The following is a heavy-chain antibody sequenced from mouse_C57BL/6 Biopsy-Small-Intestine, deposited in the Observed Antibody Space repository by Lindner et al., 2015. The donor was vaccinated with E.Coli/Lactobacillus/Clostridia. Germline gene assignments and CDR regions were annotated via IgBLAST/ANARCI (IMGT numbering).Heavy chain of an antibody. Sequence: VQLQESGPELVKPGASVKISCKASGYSFTGYYMNWVKQSPEKSLEWIGEINPITGGTAYNQKFKAKATLAVDKSSSTAYMQLKSLTSEDSAVYYCARSYYDYLDFWGQGTTLTVSP. CDR3: ARSYYDYLDF. V-gene: IGHV1-42*01. J-gene: IGHJ2*01. D-gene: IGHD2-4*01. CDR1: GYSFTGYY. CDR2: INPITGGT.